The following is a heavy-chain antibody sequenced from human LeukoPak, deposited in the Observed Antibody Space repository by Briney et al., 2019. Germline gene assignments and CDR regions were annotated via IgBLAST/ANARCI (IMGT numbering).Heavy chain of an antibody. CDR2: INSEGSST. D-gene: IGHD2-21*02. CDR1: GFTFSSYW. J-gene: IGHJ4*02. V-gene: IGHV3-74*03. Sequence: PGGSLRLSCVASGFTFSSYWMHWVRQAPGKALVWVSRINSEGSSTTYADSVKGRFTFSRDNAKNTLYLQMNSLRAEDTAVYYCARAYCGGDCNSRAMDYWGQGTLVTVSS. CDR3: ARAYCGGDCNSRAMDY.